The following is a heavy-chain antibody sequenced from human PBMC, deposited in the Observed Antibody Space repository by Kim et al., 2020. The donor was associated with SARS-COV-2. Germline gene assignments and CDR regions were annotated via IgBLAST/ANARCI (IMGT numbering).Heavy chain of an antibody. J-gene: IGHJ4*02. D-gene: IGHD2-15*01. V-gene: IGHV3-72*01. Sequence: AASVQGRFTISRDDSKNSLYLQMNSLKTEDTAVYYCARAFCGGGSCYSGDYSGQGTLVTVSS. CDR3: ARAFCGGGSCYSGDY.